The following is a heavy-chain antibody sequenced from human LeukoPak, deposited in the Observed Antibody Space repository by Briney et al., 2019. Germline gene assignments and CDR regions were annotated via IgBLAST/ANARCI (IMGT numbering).Heavy chain of an antibody. CDR3: ARVNYDFWSGYYWTYYFDY. Sequence: SETLSLTCTVSGGSISSYYWSWIRQPPGKGLEWIGYIYYSGSTNYNPSLKSRVTISVDTSKNQFSLKLSCVTAADTAVYYCARVNYDFWSGYYWTYYFDYWGQGTLVTVSS. J-gene: IGHJ4*02. V-gene: IGHV4-59*01. CDR2: IYYSGST. CDR1: GGSISSYY. D-gene: IGHD3-3*01.